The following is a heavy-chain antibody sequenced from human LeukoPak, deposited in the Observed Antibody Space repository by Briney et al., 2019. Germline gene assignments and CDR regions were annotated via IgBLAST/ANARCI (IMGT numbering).Heavy chain of an antibody. D-gene: IGHD6-13*01. Sequence: ASVKVSCKASGYTFTSYYMHWVRQAPGQGLEWMGIINPSGGSTSYSQKFQGRVTMTRDTSTSTAYMELSSLRSEDTAVYYCARDKTPRAGWVRDAFDIWGQGTIVTVSS. CDR3: ARDKTPRAGWVRDAFDI. CDR1: GYTFTSYY. J-gene: IGHJ3*02. CDR2: INPSGGST. V-gene: IGHV1-46*01.